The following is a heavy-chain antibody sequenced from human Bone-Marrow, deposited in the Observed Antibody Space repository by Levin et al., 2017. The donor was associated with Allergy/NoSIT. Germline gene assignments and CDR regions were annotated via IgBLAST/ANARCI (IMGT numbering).Heavy chain of an antibody. D-gene: IGHD3-16*01. J-gene: IGHJ4*02. CDR2: ISSDGSSA. CDR3: AKGGKSHFDY. CDR1: GFTFSSSW. Sequence: LSLTCAASGFTFSSSWMHWVRQAPGKGLVWVSRISSDGSSANYADAVKGRFTTSSDNAKNTLYLQMNSLRAEDTAVYFCAKGGKSHFDYWGQGTLVTVSS. V-gene: IGHV3-74*01.